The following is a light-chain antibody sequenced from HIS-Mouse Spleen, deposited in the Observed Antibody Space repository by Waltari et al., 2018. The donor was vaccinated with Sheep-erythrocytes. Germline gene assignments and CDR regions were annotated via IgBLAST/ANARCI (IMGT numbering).Light chain of an antibody. J-gene: IGLJ3*02. CDR2: EGS. Sequence: QSALTQPASVSGSPGQSITISRTGTSRDVGSYNLVPWYQQHPGKAPKLMIYEGSKRPSGVSNRFSGSKSGNTASLTISGLQAEDEADYYCCSYAGSSTPWVFGGGTKLTVL. CDR3: CSYAGSSTPWV. V-gene: IGLV2-23*01. CDR1: SRDVGSYNL.